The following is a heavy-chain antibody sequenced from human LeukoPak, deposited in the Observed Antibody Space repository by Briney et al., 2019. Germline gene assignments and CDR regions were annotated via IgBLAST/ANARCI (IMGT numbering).Heavy chain of an antibody. V-gene: IGHV3-43D*03. Sequence: GGSLRLSCAASGFTFDDYAMHWVRQAPGKGLEWVSLISWDGGSTYYADSVKGRFTISRDNSKNSLYLQMNSLRAEDTALYYCAKSLTIFGVVHYYYYMDVWGKGTTVTVSS. D-gene: IGHD3-3*01. CDR3: AKSLTIFGVVHYYYYMDV. CDR2: ISWDGGST. CDR1: GFTFDDYA. J-gene: IGHJ6*03.